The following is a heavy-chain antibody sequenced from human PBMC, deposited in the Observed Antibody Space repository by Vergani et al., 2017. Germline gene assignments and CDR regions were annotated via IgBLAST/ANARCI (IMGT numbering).Heavy chain of an antibody. V-gene: IGHV1-69*01. CDR1: GYTFTSYY. CDR3: ARAWGIAVAGTQYYYYGMDV. D-gene: IGHD6-19*01. J-gene: IGHJ6*02. CDR2: IIPIFGTA. Sequence: QVQLVQSGAEVKKPGASVKVSCKASGYTFTSYYMHWVRQAPGQGLEWMGGIIPIFGTANYAQKFKGRVTITADESTSTAYIELCSLRSEDTAVYYCARAWGIAVAGTQYYYYGMDVWGQGTTVTVSS.